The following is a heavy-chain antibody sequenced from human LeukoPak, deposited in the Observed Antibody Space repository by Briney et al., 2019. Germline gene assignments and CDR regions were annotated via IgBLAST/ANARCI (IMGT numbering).Heavy chain of an antibody. Sequence: PGGSLRLSCAASGFTFRSYAMSWVRQAAGKGLEWVSAISDSGSTKYYADSVKGRFTISRDNAKNSLYLQMNSLRAEDTAVYYCAKDPGLERGYFDYWGQGTLVTVSS. CDR3: AKDPGLERGYFDY. J-gene: IGHJ4*02. CDR1: GFTFRSYA. D-gene: IGHD1-1*01. CDR2: ISDSGSTK. V-gene: IGHV3-23*01.